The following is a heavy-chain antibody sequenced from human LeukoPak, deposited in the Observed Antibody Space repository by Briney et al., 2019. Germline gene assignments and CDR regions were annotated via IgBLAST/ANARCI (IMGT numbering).Heavy chain of an antibody. Sequence: SETLSLXCTVSGGSSSSSSYYWGWTRQPPGKGLEWIGSIYYSGSTYYNPSLKSRVTISVDTSKNQFSLKLSSVTAADTAVYYCARTDWRELPKPDYWGQGTLVTVSS. CDR3: ARTDWRELPKPDY. D-gene: IGHD1-26*01. CDR2: IYYSGST. J-gene: IGHJ4*02. CDR1: GGSSSSSSYY. V-gene: IGHV4-39*01.